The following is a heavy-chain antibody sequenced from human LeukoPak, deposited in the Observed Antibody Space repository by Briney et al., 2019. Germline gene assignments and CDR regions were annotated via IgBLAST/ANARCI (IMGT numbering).Heavy chain of an antibody. D-gene: IGHD3-3*01. CDR3: AAVRVTIFGVVNDY. J-gene: IGHJ4*02. CDR2: IVVGSGNT. CDR1: GFTFTSSA. V-gene: IGHV1-58*02. Sequence: SVKVSCKASGFTFTSSAMQWVRQARGQRLEWIGWIVVGSGNTNYAQKFQERVTITRDMSTSTAYTELSSLRSEDTAVYYCAAVRVTIFGVVNDYWGQGTLVTVSS.